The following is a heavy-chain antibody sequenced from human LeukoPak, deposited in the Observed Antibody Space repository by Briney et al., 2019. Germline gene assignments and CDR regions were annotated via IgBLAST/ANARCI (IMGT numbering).Heavy chain of an antibody. J-gene: IGHJ5*02. V-gene: IGHV4-39*01. CDR1: GDSITTNSYW. Sequence: PSETLSLTCSLSGDSITTNSYWWGWIRQSPGKGLEWIGSIYSSGNSYYNPSLKSRATISPDTSKNQYSLRLTSVTAADTAVYYCARRGIWDLQIGSWFAPWGQGILVTVSS. D-gene: IGHD3-16*01. CDR3: ARRGIWDLQIGSWFAP. CDR2: IYSSGNS.